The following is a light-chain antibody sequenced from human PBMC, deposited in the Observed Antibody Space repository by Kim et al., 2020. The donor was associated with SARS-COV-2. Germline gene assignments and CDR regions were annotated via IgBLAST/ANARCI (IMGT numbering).Light chain of an antibody. J-gene: IGKJ4*01. CDR2: SAS. Sequence: ACVGDRLTITCRASQDVNKWLVWYQQKPGKAPKLLIYSASSLQSGVPSRFSGSGSGTEFTLTISSLQPEDFATYYCQQANSFPLTFGGGTKVDIK. CDR3: QQANSFPLT. V-gene: IGKV1-12*01. CDR1: QDVNKW.